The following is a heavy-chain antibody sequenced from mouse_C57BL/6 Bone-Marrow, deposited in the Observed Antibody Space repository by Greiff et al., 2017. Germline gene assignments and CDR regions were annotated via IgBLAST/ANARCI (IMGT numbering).Heavy chain of an antibody. CDR3: ARYITTVVAKDYYAMDY. D-gene: IGHD1-1*01. Sequence: EVMLVESGGGLVQPGGSLSLSCAASGFTFTDYYMSWVRQPPGKALEWLGFIRNKANGYTTEYSASVKGRFTISRDNYQSILYLQMNALRAEESATYYGARYITTVVAKDYYAMDYWGQGTSVTVSS. V-gene: IGHV7-3*01. CDR2: IRNKANGYTT. J-gene: IGHJ4*01. CDR1: GFTFTDYY.